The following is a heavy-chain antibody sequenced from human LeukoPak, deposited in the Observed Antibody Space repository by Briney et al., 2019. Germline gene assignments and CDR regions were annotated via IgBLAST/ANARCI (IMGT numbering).Heavy chain of an antibody. CDR1: GFTFSSYS. CDR3: ARTDGYNYPNFDY. D-gene: IGHD5-24*01. Sequence: GGSLRLSCAASGFTFSSYSMNWVRQAPGKGLEWVSSISSSSSYIYYADSVKGRFTISRDNAKNSLYLQMNSLRAEDTAVYYCARTDGYNYPNFDYWGQGTLVTVSS. V-gene: IGHV3-21*01. CDR2: ISSSSSYI. J-gene: IGHJ4*02.